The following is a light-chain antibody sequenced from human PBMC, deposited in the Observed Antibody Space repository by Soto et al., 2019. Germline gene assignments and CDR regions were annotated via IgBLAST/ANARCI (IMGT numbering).Light chain of an antibody. Sequence: EIVLTQSPGTLSLSPGERATLSCRASQSVSSIYLAWYQQKPGQAPRLLIYGASSRATGIPDRFSGSASGTDMILTISRLEPEDEPEDFPVFYCQHYWTFGQGTK. V-gene: IGKV3-20*01. CDR3: QHYWT. J-gene: IGKJ1*01. CDR2: GAS. CDR1: QSVSSIY.